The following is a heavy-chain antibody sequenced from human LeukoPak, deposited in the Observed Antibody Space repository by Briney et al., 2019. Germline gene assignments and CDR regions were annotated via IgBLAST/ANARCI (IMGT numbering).Heavy chain of an antibody. J-gene: IGHJ4*02. Sequence: GGSLRLSCAASGFTFSSYFMGWVRQAPGKGLEWVANIKEDGSQKYYVDSVRGRFTISRDNADNSLYLQMNSLTAEDTAVYYCVRYRREGLYYFDYWGQGTLVTVSS. V-gene: IGHV3-7*01. CDR3: VRYRREGLYYFDY. CDR2: IKEDGSQK. CDR1: GFTFSSYF.